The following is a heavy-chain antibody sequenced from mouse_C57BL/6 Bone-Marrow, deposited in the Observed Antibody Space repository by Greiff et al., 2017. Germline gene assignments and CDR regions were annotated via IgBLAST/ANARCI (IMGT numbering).Heavy chain of an antibody. CDR3: ARGGCTTEDYFDY. D-gene: IGHD1-1*01. CDR2: IHPNSGST. CDR1: GYTFTSYW. V-gene: IGHV1-64*01. Sequence: VQLQQPGAELVKPGASVKLSCKASGYTFTSYWMHWVKQRPGQGLEWIGMIHPNSGSTNYNEKFKSKATLTVDKSSSTAYMQLSSLTSEDSAVYYCARGGCTTEDYFDYWGQGTTLTVSS. J-gene: IGHJ2*01.